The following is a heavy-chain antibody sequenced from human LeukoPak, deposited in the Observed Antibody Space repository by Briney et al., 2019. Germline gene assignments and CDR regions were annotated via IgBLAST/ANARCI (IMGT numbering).Heavy chain of an antibody. CDR3: ARDLSSMTIVATTNAFDY. D-gene: IGHD5-12*01. CDR1: GGSFSGYY. V-gene: IGHV4-34*01. J-gene: IGHJ4*02. CDR2: INHSGST. Sequence: SETLSLTCAVYGGSFSGYYWSWIRQPPGKGLEWIGEINHSGSTNYNPSLKSRVTISVDTSKNQFSLKLSSVTAADTAVYYCARDLSSMTIVATTNAFDYWGQGTLVTVSS.